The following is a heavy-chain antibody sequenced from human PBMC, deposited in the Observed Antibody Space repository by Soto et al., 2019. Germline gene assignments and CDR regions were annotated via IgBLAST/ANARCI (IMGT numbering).Heavy chain of an antibody. D-gene: IGHD3-22*01. V-gene: IGHV3-30*18. CDR2: ISYDGSNK. Sequence: QVQLVESGGGVVQPGRSPRLSCAASGFTFSSYGMHWVRQAPGKGLEWVAVISYDGSNKYYADSVKGRFTISRDNSKNTLYLQMNSLRAEDTAVYYCAKDNYDSSGYYLGFDYWGQGTLVTVSS. J-gene: IGHJ4*02. CDR3: AKDNYDSSGYYLGFDY. CDR1: GFTFSSYG.